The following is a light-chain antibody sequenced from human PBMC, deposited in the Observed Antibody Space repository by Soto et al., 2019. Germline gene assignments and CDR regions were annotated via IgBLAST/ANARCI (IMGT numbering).Light chain of an antibody. J-gene: IGKJ2*01. CDR3: QQSYSTPRT. Sequence: DLQMTQSPSSLSASVGDRVTITCRASQSISTLLNWYQQKPGKAPKVLIYAASSLYSGVPSRFSGGGSGTDFTLTISSLQPEDFATYYCQQSYSTPRTFGQGTKLEI. V-gene: IGKV1-39*01. CDR2: AAS. CDR1: QSISTL.